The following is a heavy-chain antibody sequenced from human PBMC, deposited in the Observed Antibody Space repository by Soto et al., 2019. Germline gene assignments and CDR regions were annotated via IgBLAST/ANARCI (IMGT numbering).Heavy chain of an antibody. CDR2: ISSSSSYI. V-gene: IGHV3-21*01. D-gene: IGHD2-15*01. CDR1: GFTFSSYS. CDR3: ARDVSRRDILSRGGMDV. J-gene: IGHJ6*02. Sequence: GGSLRLSCAASGFTFSSYSMNWVRQAPGKGLEWVSSISSSSSYIYYADSVKGRFTISRDNAKNSLYLQMNSLRAEDTAVYYCARDVSRRDILSRGGMDVWGQGTTVTVSS.